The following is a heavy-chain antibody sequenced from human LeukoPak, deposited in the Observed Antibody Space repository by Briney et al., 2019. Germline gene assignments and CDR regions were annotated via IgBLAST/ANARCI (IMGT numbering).Heavy chain of an antibody. V-gene: IGHV3-66*04. CDR3: ARHDGSGSYLFDY. Sequence: GGSLRLSCAASGFTVSSNYMSWVRQAPGKGLEWVSVIYSGGTIHYADSVKGRFTISRDNSKNTLYLQMNSLRVEDTAVYYCARHDGSGSYLFDYWGQGTLVTVSS. D-gene: IGHD1-26*01. CDR2: IYSGGTI. J-gene: IGHJ4*02. CDR1: GFTVSSNY.